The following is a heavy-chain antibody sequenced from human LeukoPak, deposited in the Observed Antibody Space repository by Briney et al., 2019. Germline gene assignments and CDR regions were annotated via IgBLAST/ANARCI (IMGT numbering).Heavy chain of an antibody. CDR3: ARRPYDSSGYYYEDAFDI. Sequence: GESLKISCKGSGYSFTSYWIGWVRQMPGKGLEWMGIIYPGDSDTRYSPSFQGQVTISADESISTAYLQWSSLKASDTAMYYCARRPYDSSGYYYEDAFDIWGQGTMVTVSS. CDR2: IYPGDSDT. CDR1: GYSFTSYW. D-gene: IGHD3-22*01. J-gene: IGHJ3*02. V-gene: IGHV5-51*01.